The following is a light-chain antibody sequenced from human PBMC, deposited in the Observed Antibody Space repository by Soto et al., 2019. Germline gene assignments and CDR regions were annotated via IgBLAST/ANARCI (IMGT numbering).Light chain of an antibody. CDR3: ISYTGSSTSYV. V-gene: IGLV2-14*01. Sequence: QSALTQPASVSGSPGQSITISCSGTRIDIGSYNYVAWYQQFPGKTPKILIYGVSNRPSGVSSRFSGSKSGNTASLTISGLQAEDEADYYCISYTGSSTSYVFGSGTKVTVL. J-gene: IGLJ1*01. CDR2: GVS. CDR1: RIDIGSYNY.